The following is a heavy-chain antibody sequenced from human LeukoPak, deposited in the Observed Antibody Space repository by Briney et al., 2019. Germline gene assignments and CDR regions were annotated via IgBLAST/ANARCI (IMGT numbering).Heavy chain of an antibody. J-gene: IGHJ6*02. CDR1: GGSISSGGYY. Sequence: SETLSLTCTVSGGSISSGGYYWSWIRQPPGKGLEWIGYIYYSGSTNYNPSLKSRVTISVDTSKNQFSLKLSSVTAADTAVYYCARHSLPAAHYYYYYGMDVWGQGTTVTVSS. CDR3: ARHSLPAAHYYYYYGMDV. D-gene: IGHD2-2*01. CDR2: IYYSGST. V-gene: IGHV4-61*08.